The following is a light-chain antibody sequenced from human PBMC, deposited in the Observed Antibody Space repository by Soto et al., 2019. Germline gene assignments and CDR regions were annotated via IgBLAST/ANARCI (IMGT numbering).Light chain of an antibody. V-gene: IGKV3-11*01. J-gene: IGKJ5*01. CDR1: QSVSSY. CDR3: QQRSNWPIT. CDR2: DAS. Sequence: DIVCPHSPARRSLAPGARGTFYCRASQSVSSYLAWYQQKPGQAPRLLIYDASNRATGIPARFSGSGSGTDFTLTISSLEPEDFAVYYCQQRSNWPITFGQGTRLEI.